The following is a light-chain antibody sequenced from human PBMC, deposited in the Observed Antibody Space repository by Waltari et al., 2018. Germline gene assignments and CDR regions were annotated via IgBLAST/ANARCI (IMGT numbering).Light chain of an antibody. CDR3: CSVSGTYYV. V-gene: IGLV2-11*01. CDR1: SSDVGSYNY. Sequence: QSALTQPRSVSGTPGQSVTISCPGTSSDVGSYNYVSWYQQHPGKAPKRRIYEVTKRPSGVPGRFSGSKSGNTASLTSAGLQAEDEADYHCCSVSGTYYVFGTGTEVTVL. J-gene: IGLJ1*01. CDR2: EVT.